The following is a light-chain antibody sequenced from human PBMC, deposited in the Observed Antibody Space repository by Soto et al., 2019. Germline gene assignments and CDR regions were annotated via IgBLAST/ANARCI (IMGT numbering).Light chain of an antibody. CDR3: QQYYSTPLT. V-gene: IGKV4-1*01. CDR1: QRGGSAYKNSNS. CDR2: WAS. J-gene: IGKJ4*01. Sequence: VLRQCPDALAVSLRAGATMNFICNQRGGSAYKNSNSLAWYQQTPGQRPRLLIYWASVRASGVPDRFSGSGSGTDFTLTISSLQAEDVAVYYCQQYYSTPLTFGGGTKV.